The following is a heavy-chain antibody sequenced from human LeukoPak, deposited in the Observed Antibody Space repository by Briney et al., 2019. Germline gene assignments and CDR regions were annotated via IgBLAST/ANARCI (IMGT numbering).Heavy chain of an antibody. CDR2: IYSGGTT. J-gene: IGHJ4*02. V-gene: IGHV3-66*01. CDR3: ARDPPAVATTTFG. D-gene: IGHD1-26*01. Sequence: SGGSLRLSCAASGVTVGNNYMNWVRQAPGKGLEWVSLIYSGGTTHYADYVKGRFTISRDNSKNTLYLQVNKLRGDDTAVYYCARDPPAVATTTFGWGQGTLGTVSA. CDR1: GVTVGNNY.